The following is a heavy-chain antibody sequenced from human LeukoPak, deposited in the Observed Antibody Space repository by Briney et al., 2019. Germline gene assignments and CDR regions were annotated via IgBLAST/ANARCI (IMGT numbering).Heavy chain of an antibody. CDR3: ARHVPKLDWFDP. CDR1: GGSISSSSYY. D-gene: IGHD1-26*01. CDR2: IYYSGST. V-gene: IGHV4-39*01. J-gene: IGHJ5*02. Sequence: NSSETLSLTCTVSGGSISSSSYYWGWIRQPPGKELEWIGSIYYSGSTYYNPSLKSRVTISVDTSKNQFSLKLSSVTAADTAVYYCARHVPKLDWFDPWGQGTLVTVSS.